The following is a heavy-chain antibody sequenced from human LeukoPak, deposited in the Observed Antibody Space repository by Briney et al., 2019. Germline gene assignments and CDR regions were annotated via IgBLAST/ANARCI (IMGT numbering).Heavy chain of an antibody. V-gene: IGHV1-18*01. CDR1: GYTFTNYG. D-gene: IGHD5-24*01. CDR3: ARDYQSRMRWHQQGY. Sequence: ASVKVSCKASGYTFTNYGITWVRQAPGQGLEWMGWISAYNGNTKYAQNLQGRGTMTTDTSASTAYMELGSLRSDDTAMYYCARDYQSRMRWHQQGYWGQGTLVTVSS. J-gene: IGHJ4*02. CDR2: ISAYNGNT.